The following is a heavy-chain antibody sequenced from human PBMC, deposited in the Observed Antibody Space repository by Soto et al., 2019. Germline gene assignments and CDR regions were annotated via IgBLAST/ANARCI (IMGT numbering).Heavy chain of an antibody. CDR2: IYYSGST. Sequence: SETLSLTCTVSGGSISSSSYYWGWIRQPPGKGLEWIGSIYYSGSTYYNPSLKSRVTISVDTSKNQFSLKLSSGTAADTAVYYCASRPDSTAYDSSCSQDYWGQGTLVTVSS. D-gene: IGHD3-22*01. V-gene: IGHV4-39*01. J-gene: IGHJ4*02. CDR3: ASRPDSTAYDSSCSQDY. CDR1: GGSISSSSYY.